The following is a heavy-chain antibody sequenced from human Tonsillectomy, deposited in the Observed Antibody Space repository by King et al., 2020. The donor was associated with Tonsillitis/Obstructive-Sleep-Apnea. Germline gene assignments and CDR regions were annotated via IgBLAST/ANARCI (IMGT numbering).Heavy chain of an antibody. CDR3: TTDPHCSSTSCYYYYMDV. D-gene: IGHD2-2*01. CDR1: GFTFSNAW. Sequence: VQLVESGGGLVKPGGSLRLSCAASGFTFSNAWMSWVRQAPGKGLEWVGRIKSKTDGGTTDYAAPVKGRFTISRDDSKNTLYLQMNSLKTEDTAVYYCTTDPHCSSTSCYYYYMDVWGKGTTVTVSS. CDR2: IKSKTDGGTT. J-gene: IGHJ6*03. V-gene: IGHV3-15*01.